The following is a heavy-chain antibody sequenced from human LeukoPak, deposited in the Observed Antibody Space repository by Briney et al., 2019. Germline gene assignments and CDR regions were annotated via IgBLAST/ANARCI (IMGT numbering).Heavy chain of an antibody. Sequence: ASVTVSCKASGYTFTGYYMHWVRQVPGQGGEGMGWINPNSGGTNYAQKFQGRVTITRDTSISTAYMELSRLRSDDTAVYYCARDAGSSLHYYYYYYMDVWGKGPTVTVSS. V-gene: IGHV1-2*02. CDR2: INPNSGGT. J-gene: IGHJ6*03. CDR1: GYTFTGYY. CDR3: ARDAGSSLHYYYYYYMDV. D-gene: IGHD6-6*01.